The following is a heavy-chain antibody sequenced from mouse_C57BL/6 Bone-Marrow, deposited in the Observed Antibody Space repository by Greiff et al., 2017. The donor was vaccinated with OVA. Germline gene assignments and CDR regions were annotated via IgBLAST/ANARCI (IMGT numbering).Heavy chain of an antibody. CDR3: ARGGDGSCCV. V-gene: IGHV5-4*01. Sequence: EVQGVESGGGLVKPGGSLKLSCAASGFTFSSYAMSWIRQTPEKRLEWVATISDGGSYTYYPDNVKGRFTISRDNAKNNLYLQMSHLKSEDTAMYYCARGGDGSCCVWGKGTTVTVSS. CDR1: GFTFSSYA. CDR2: ISDGGSYT. J-gene: IGHJ1*03.